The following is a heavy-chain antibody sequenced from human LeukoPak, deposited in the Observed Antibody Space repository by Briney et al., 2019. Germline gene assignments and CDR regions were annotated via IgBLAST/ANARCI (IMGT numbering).Heavy chain of an antibody. J-gene: IGHJ4*02. CDR2: ISGSGGST. Sequence: GGSLRLSCAASGFTFSSYSMNWVRQAPGKGLEWVSTISGSGGSTYYADSVKGRFTISRDNSKNTLYLQMNSLRAEDTAVYYCAYGTAFDYWGQGTLVTVSS. CDR3: AYGTAFDY. D-gene: IGHD1-1*01. CDR1: GFTFSSYS. V-gene: IGHV3-23*01.